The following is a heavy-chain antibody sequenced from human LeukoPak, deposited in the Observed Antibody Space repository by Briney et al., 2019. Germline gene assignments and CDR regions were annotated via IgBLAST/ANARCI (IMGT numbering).Heavy chain of an antibody. CDR2: INHSGST. V-gene: IGHV4-34*01. D-gene: IGHD4-17*01. CDR3: ARGSSYGDYDGYYYYMDV. Sequence: SETLSLTCAVYGGSFSGYYWSWIRQPPGKGLEWIGEINHSGSTNYNPSLKSRVTISVDTSKNQFPLKLSSVTAADTAVYYCARGSSYGDYDGYYYYMDVWGKGTTVTVSS. CDR1: GGSFSGYY. J-gene: IGHJ6*03.